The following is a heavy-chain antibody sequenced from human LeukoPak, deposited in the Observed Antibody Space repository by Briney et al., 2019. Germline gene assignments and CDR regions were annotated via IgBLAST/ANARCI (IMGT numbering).Heavy chain of an antibody. Sequence: KPSETLSLTCTVSGASISSYYWSWIRQPPGKGLEWTGYIYYSGSTNYNPSLKSRVTISVDASKNQVSLKLSSVTAADTAVYYCARGAPGGNDYGDYWGQGTLVTVSS. CDR3: ARGAPGGNDYGDY. V-gene: IGHV4-59*01. J-gene: IGHJ4*02. CDR2: IYYSGST. CDR1: GASISSYY.